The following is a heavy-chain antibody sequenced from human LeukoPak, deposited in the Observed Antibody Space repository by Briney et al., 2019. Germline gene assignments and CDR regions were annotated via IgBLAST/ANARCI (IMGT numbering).Heavy chain of an antibody. D-gene: IGHD2-2*02. V-gene: IGHV4-34*01. J-gene: IGHJ6*02. CDR1: GGSFSGYY. CDR3: ARAIGYCSSTSCYRAYYYYGMDV. CDR2: INHSGST. Sequence: SETLSLTCAVYGGSFSGYYWSWIRQPPGKGLEWIGEINHSGSTNYNPSLKSRVTISVDTSKNQFSLKLSSVTAADTAVYYCARAIGYCSSTSCYRAYYYYGMDVWGQGTTVTVSS.